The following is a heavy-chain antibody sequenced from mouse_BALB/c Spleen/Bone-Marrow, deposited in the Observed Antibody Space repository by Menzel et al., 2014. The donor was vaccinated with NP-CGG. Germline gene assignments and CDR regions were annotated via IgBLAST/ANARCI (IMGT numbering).Heavy chain of an antibody. D-gene: IGHD1-1*01. CDR3: ARKDYGSRGGYFDV. V-gene: IGHV2-9*02. CDR2: IWVGGST. Sequence: VNVVESGPGLVAPSQSLSITCTVSGFSLTNYGVHWVRQPPGEGLEWLGLIWVGGSTNYNSALMSRLSISKDNSKSXVFLKMNSLQTDDTAMYYCARKDYGSRGGYFDVWGAGTTVTVSS. CDR1: GFSLTNYG. J-gene: IGHJ1*01.